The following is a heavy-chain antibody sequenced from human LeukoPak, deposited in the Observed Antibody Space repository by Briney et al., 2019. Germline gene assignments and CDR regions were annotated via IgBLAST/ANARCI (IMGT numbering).Heavy chain of an antibody. CDR2: ICSLGTHI. V-gene: IGHV3-21*01. J-gene: IGHJ5*02. D-gene: IGHD4/OR15-4a*01. CDR1: GFTLSTYS. CDR3: ARDYDYANWFDP. Sequence: GGSLRLSCVASGFTLSTYSMNWVRQPPGKGLEWVSSICSLGTHINYADSVKGRFTVSRDNAKNSLYLRMDSLRAEDTAFYYCARDYDYANWFDPWGQGSLVSVSS.